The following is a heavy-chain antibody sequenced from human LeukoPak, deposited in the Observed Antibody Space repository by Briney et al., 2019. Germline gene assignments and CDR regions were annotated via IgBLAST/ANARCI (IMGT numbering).Heavy chain of an antibody. Sequence: SETLSLTCTVSGGSMSSYFWSWIRPPAGEGLGWIGRFYTSGSTNYNPSLKSRVTMSVDTSKNQFFLKLNSVTAADTAIYYCARGHSAYDDYWGQGTLVTVSS. J-gene: IGHJ4*02. CDR3: ARGHSAYDDY. D-gene: IGHD5-12*01. V-gene: IGHV4-4*07. CDR1: GGSMSSYF. CDR2: FYTSGST.